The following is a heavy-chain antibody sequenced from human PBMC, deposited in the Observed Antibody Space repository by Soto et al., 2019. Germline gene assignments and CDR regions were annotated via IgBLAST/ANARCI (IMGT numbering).Heavy chain of an antibody. D-gene: IGHD1-1*01. CDR3: ARGRYGDY. CDR2: ISAHNGNT. J-gene: IGHJ4*02. Sequence: QVHLVQSGAEVKKPGASVKVSCKGSGYIFTTYGITWVRQAPGQGLEWMGWISAHNGNTNYAQKLQGRVTVTRDKSTSTAYMELRNLRSDDTAVYYCARGRYGDYWGQGALVPVSS. V-gene: IGHV1-18*01. CDR1: GYIFTTYG.